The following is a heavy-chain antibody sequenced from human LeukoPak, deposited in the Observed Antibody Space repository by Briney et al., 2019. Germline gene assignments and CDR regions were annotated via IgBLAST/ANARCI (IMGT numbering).Heavy chain of an antibody. V-gene: IGHV3-23*01. D-gene: IGHD2-15*01. CDR3: ARGTLEHCSGASCYPLDS. Sequence: GGSLRLSCAASGFTFSNYAMSWVRQTPGKGLDCVSVVTGSGGVTYYTGSVNGRFTISRYNSKNTLYLQMNSLRAEDAAVYYCARGTLEHCSGASCYPLDSWGQGTLVTVSS. J-gene: IGHJ5*01. CDR2: VTGSGGVT. CDR1: GFTFSNYA.